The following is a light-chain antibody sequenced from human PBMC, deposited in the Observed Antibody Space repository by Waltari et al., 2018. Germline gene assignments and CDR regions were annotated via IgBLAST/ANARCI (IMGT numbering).Light chain of an antibody. J-gene: IGKJ1*01. CDR2: GAS. Sequence: EIVMTQSPATLSVSPGERATLSCRASQSVSSNLAWYQQKPGQAPGLLIYGASTRATGIPARCSGSGSGTEFTLTISSLQSEDFAVYYCQQYNNWPQTFGQGTKVEIK. CDR1: QSVSSN. CDR3: QQYNNWPQT. V-gene: IGKV3-15*01.